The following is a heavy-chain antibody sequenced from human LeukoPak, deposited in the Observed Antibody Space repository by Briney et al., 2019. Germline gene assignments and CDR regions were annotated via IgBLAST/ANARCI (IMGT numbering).Heavy chain of an antibody. Sequence: GGSLRLSCAASGFTFSGYGMHWVRQAPDKGLEWVAVIWYDGNNKYYADSVKGRFTISRDNSENTLYLQMNSLRAEDTAVYYCAKDWGYTTMVSYYFDYWGQGALVTVSS. CDR1: GFTFSGYG. CDR3: AKDWGYTTMVSYYFDY. CDR2: IWYDGNNK. V-gene: IGHV3-33*06. J-gene: IGHJ4*02. D-gene: IGHD5-18*01.